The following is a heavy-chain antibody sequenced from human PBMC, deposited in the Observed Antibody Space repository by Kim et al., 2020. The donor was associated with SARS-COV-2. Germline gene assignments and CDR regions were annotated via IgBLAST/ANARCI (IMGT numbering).Heavy chain of an antibody. V-gene: IGHV3-7*01. Sequence: GGSLRLSCAASGLTFNNYWMNWVRQAPGKGLEWVAYINQGGSEKYYVDSVKGRFTISRDNAKNSLYLQMNSLRAEDTAVYYCARGWGREGYKPRDSWGQGTLVTVSS. D-gene: IGHD3-16*01. CDR2: INQGGSEK. J-gene: IGHJ4*02. CDR1: GLTFNNYW. CDR3: ARGWGREGYKPRDS.